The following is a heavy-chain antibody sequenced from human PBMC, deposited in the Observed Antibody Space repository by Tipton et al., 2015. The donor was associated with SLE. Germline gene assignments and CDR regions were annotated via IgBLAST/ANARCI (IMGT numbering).Heavy chain of an antibody. D-gene: IGHD6-19*01. CDR3: ARAVDSGWVFDY. CDR2: ISGRGGST. J-gene: IGHJ4*02. Sequence: SLRLSCAASGFTFSSYAMSWVRQAPGKGLEWVSAISGRGGSTHDADSVKGRFTISRDNYKNTLYLQMNSLRAEDTAVYYCARAVDSGWVFDYWGQGTLVTVSS. CDR1: GFTFSSYA. V-gene: IGHV3-23*01.